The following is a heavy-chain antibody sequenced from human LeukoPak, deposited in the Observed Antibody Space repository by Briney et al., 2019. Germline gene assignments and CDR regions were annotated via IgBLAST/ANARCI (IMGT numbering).Heavy chain of an antibody. CDR1: GFTFTDYW. V-gene: IGHV3-30*18. D-gene: IGHD2-8*02. CDR3: AKDRGSTGLYGMDV. J-gene: IGHJ6*02. CDR2: ISYDGGTK. Sequence: GGSLRLSCAASGFTFTDYWMHWVRQAPGKGLEWVALISYDGGTKYYADSVRGRFTISRDNSKNTLYLQMNSLSAEDTAVYYCAKDRGSTGLYGMDVWGQGTTVTVSS.